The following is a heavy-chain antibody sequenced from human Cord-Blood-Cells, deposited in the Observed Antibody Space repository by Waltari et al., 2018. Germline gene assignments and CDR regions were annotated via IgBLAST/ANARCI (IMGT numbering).Heavy chain of an antibody. CDR3: ARSYSSGRCAWGAWDI. CDR2: SYTRGST. J-gene: IGHJ3*02. CDR1: GGSISSYY. V-gene: IGHV4-4*07. D-gene: IGHD6-19*01. Sequence: QVQLQESGPGLVKPSETLSLTCTVSGGSISSYYWSWIRQPAGKGLEWIGRSYTRGSTHCNPSLKSRVTRSVDTSKNQCSLKLSSVTAADTAVYYCARSYSSGRCAWGAWDIWGQGTMVTVSS.